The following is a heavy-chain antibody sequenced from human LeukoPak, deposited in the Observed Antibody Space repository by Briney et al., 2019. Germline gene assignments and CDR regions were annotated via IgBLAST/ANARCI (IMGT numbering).Heavy chain of an antibody. J-gene: IGHJ6*02. V-gene: IGHV1-69*04. CDR3: ARDLWGVATNTYYYYGMDV. D-gene: IGHD5-12*01. CDR1: GGTSSSYA. CDR2: IIPILGIA. Sequence: GSSVKVSCKASGGTSSSYAISWVRQAPGQGLEWMGRIIPILGIANYAQKFQGRVTITADKSTSTAYMELSSLRSEDTAVYYCARDLWGVATNTYYYYGMDVWGQGTTVTVSS.